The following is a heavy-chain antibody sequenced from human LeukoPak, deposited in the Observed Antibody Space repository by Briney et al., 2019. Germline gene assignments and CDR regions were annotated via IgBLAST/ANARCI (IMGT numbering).Heavy chain of an antibody. Sequence: ASVKVSCKASGYTFTSYYMHWVRQAPGQGLEWRGIINPSGGSTSYAQKFQGRVTMTRDMSTSTVYMELSSLRSEDTAVYYCARGKEQQGDQPALFDPWGQGTLVTVSS. J-gene: IGHJ5*02. CDR2: INPSGGST. CDR3: ARGKEQQGDQPALFDP. CDR1: GYTFTSYY. D-gene: IGHD6-13*01. V-gene: IGHV1-46*01.